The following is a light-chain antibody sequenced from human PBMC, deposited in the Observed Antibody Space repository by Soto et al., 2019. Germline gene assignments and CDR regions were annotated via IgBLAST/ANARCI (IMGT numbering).Light chain of an antibody. CDR1: QSVSSSY. J-gene: IGKJ4*01. Sequence: EIVLTQSPGTLSLSPGERATLSCRASQSVSSSYLAWYQQTPGQAPRLLIYGASSRATGIPDRFSSSGSGTDITLTISRLAPEDFAVYYCQQYGSSPPLTFGGGTQVE. CDR2: GAS. V-gene: IGKV3-20*01. CDR3: QQYGSSPPLT.